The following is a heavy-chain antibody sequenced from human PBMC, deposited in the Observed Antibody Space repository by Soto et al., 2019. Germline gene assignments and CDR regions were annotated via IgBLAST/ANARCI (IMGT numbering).Heavy chain of an antibody. J-gene: IGHJ6*02. Sequence: SVKVSCKASGGTFSSYAISWVRQAPGQGLEWMGGIIPIFGTANYAQKFQGRVTITADESTSTAYMELSSLRSEDTAVYYCAKGILSSSWYLDYYGMDVWGQGTTVTVSS. CDR2: IIPIFGTA. CDR3: AKGILSSSWYLDYYGMDV. CDR1: GGTFSSYA. V-gene: IGHV1-69*13. D-gene: IGHD6-13*01.